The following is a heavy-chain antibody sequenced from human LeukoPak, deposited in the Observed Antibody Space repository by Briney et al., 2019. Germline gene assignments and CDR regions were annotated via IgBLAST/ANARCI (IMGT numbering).Heavy chain of an antibody. D-gene: IGHD5-12*01. CDR1: GYTFTSYY. Sequence: ASVKVSCKASGYTFTSYYIHWVRQAPGQGLEWMGMINISGGTTNYAQKFQGRVTMTRDMSTSTVYMELSSLRSEDTAVYYCARDRSGYDLRVFDYWGQGTLVTVSS. CDR3: ARDRSGYDLRVFDY. V-gene: IGHV1-46*01. CDR2: INISGGTT. J-gene: IGHJ4*02.